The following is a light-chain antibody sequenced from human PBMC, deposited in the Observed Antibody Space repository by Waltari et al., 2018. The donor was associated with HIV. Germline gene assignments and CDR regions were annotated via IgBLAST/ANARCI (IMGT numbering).Light chain of an antibody. CDR3: HQYNKWPRGT. Sequence: VMTQSPATVSVSPGGRATLSCRASQSVGSYLAWYQQKPGQAPRLLIYGASTRATGIPTRFRGSGSGTEFTLTISSLKSEDFAVYYCHQYNKWPRGTFGGGTKVEV. CDR2: GAS. V-gene: IGKV3-15*01. CDR1: QSVGSY. J-gene: IGKJ4*01.